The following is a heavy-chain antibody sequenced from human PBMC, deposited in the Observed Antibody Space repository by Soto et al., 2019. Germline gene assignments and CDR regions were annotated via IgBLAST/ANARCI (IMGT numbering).Heavy chain of an antibody. D-gene: IGHD3-10*01. J-gene: IGHJ4*02. CDR2: INPSGGKT. Sequence: QVQLEQSGAEVKKPGASVKVSCKASGYTFTNHYIHWVRQGPGQGPEWMGTINPSGGKTDYAQKFKGRVTLTSDTPTGTVYMELRSLRSEDTAIYYCARDEYHYGSGSSYSTLDDWGQGTLVTVSS. CDR3: ARDEYHYGSGSSYSTLDD. CDR1: GYTFTNHY. V-gene: IGHV1-46*01.